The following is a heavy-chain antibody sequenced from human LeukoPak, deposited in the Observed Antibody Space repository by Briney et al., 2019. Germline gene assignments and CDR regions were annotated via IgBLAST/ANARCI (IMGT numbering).Heavy chain of an antibody. Sequence: GRSLRLSCVASGFTFSSYGMHWVRQAPGKGLEWVAVIWYDGSNKYYADSVKGRFTISRDNSKNTLYLQMNSLRAEDTAVYYCARGVIRDGYNVYAFDIWGQGTMVTVSS. D-gene: IGHD5-24*01. V-gene: IGHV3-33*01. CDR2: IWYDGSNK. CDR1: GFTFSSYG. CDR3: ARGVIRDGYNVYAFDI. J-gene: IGHJ3*02.